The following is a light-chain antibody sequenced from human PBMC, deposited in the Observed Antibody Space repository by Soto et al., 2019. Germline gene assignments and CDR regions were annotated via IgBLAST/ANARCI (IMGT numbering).Light chain of an antibody. V-gene: IGKV1-5*03. Sequence: DIQMTQSPSTLSASIGDRVTITCRASQSISNWLAWYQQKPGKAPKLLIYRASTLESGVPSRFSGSGSGIEFTLTISRLQHDDFATYYCQQYNSYSTSGGGTQV. J-gene: IGKJ4*01. CDR3: QQYNSYST. CDR2: RAS. CDR1: QSISNW.